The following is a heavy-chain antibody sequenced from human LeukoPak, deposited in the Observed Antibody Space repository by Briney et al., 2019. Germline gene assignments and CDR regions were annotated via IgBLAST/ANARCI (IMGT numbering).Heavy chain of an antibody. CDR1: GFTLNGSP. CDR2: IRSKADNYAT. Sequence: GGTLRLYCAACGFTLNGSPIRWVRQDSGKGLEWVGRIRSKADNYATAYAASVQGRCTISRDDSKNTAYLQLNSLKTEDTAVYYCTQSNYWGQGALVTVSS. CDR3: TQSNY. J-gene: IGHJ4*02. V-gene: IGHV3-73*01.